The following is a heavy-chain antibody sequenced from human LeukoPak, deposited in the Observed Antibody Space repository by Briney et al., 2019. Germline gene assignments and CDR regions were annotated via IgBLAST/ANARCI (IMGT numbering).Heavy chain of an antibody. Sequence: SETLSLTCAVYGGPFSGYYWSWIRQPPGKGLEWIGEINHSGSTNYNPSLKSRVTISVDTSKNQFSLKLSSVTAADTAVYYCARHLTGDTVDYWGQGTLVTVSS. CDR1: GGPFSGYY. D-gene: IGHD3-9*01. CDR2: INHSGST. V-gene: IGHV4-34*01. CDR3: ARHLTGDTVDY. J-gene: IGHJ4*02.